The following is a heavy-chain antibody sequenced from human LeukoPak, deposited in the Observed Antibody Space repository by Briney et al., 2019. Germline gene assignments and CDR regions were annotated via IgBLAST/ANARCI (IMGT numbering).Heavy chain of an antibody. CDR2: INPNSGGT. J-gene: IGHJ6*03. V-gene: IGHV1-2*02. CDR1: GYTFTGYY. CDR3: ARARPYSSGWYSSDYYMDV. D-gene: IGHD6-19*01. Sequence: ASVKVSCKASGYTFTGYYMHWVRQAPGQGLEWMGWINPNSGGTNYAQKFQGRVAMTRDTSISTAYMELSRLRSDDTAVYYCARARPYSSGWYSSDYYMDVWGKGTTVTVSS.